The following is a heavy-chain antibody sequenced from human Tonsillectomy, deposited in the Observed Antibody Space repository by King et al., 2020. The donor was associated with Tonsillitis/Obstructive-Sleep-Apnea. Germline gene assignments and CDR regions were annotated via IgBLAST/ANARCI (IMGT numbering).Heavy chain of an antibody. D-gene: IGHD5-12*01. J-gene: IGHJ6*03. Sequence: VQLVESGGGLVQPGGSLRLSCAASGFTFTSYSMNWVRQAPGKGLEWVSYISSSSNTIYYADSVKGRFTISRDNAKNSLYLQMNSLRDEDTAVYYCARDPGIVTTDYYMDVWGKGTTVTASS. CDR3: ARDPGIVTTDYYMDV. V-gene: IGHV3-48*02. CDR2: ISSSSNTI. CDR1: GFTFTSYS.